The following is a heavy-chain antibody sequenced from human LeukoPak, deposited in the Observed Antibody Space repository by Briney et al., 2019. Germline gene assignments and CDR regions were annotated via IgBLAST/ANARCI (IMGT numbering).Heavy chain of an antibody. CDR2: INHSGST. D-gene: IGHD4-11*01. Sequence: SETLSLTCAVYGGSFSGYYWSWIRQPPGKGLEWIGEINHSGSTNYNPSLKSRVTISVDTSKNQFSLKLSSVTAADTAVYYCARGSNYDNYFDYWGQGTLVTVSS. CDR3: ARGSNYDNYFDY. V-gene: IGHV4-34*01. CDR1: GGSFSGYY. J-gene: IGHJ4*02.